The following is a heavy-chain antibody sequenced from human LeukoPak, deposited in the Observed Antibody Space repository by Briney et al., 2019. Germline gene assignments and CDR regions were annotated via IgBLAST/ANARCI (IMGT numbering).Heavy chain of an antibody. CDR2: MNLNSGNT. Sequence: ASVKVSCKASGYTFTSYDINWVRQATAQGLEWMGWMNLNSGNTGYAQKFQGRVTMTRNTSISTAYMELSSLRSEDTAVYYCARGLTYYDFWSGYWGAETYYYYGMDVWGQGTTVTVSS. CDR3: ARGLTYYDFWSGYWGAETYYYYGMDV. J-gene: IGHJ6*02. D-gene: IGHD3-3*01. CDR1: GYTFTSYD. V-gene: IGHV1-8*01.